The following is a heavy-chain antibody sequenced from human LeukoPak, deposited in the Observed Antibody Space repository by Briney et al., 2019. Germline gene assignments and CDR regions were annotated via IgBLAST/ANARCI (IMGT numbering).Heavy chain of an antibody. J-gene: IGHJ4*02. V-gene: IGHV3-23*01. CDR3: AKDASMVRGDYDYFDY. CDR1: GFTFGDYV. CDR2: ISDSGART. Sequence: SGGSLRLSCAASGFTFGDYVMGWVRQPPGKGLEWVSGISDSGARTHYADSVKGRFTISRDNSKNTLYLQMNSLRAEDTAVHYCAKDASMVRGDYDYFDYWGQGTLVTVSS. D-gene: IGHD3-10*01.